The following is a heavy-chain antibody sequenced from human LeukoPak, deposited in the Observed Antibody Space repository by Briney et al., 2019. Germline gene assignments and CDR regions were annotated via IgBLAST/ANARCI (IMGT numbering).Heavy chain of an antibody. CDR1: GGSFSGYY. V-gene: IGHV4-34*01. CDR3: ARNLGKCSGGSCLFVP. J-gene: IGHJ5*02. Sequence: SETLSLTCAVYGGSFSGYYWSWIRQPPGKGLERIGEINHSGSTNYNPSLKSRVTISVDTSKNQFSLKLSSVTAADTAVYYCARNLGKCSGGSCLFVPWGQGTLVTVSS. D-gene: IGHD2-15*01. CDR2: INHSGST.